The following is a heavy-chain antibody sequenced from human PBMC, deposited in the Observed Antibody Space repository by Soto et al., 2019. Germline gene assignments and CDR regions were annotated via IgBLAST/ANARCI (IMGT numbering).Heavy chain of an antibody. CDR3: ARGGDSSSWGYYYYGMDV. CDR1: GFTFSSYS. J-gene: IGHJ6*02. D-gene: IGHD6-13*01. V-gene: IGHV3-21*01. CDR2: ISSSSRYI. Sequence: EVQLVESGGGLVKPGGSLRLSCAASGFTFSSYSMNWVRQAPGKGLEWVSSISSSSRYIYYADSEKGRFTISRDNAKNSLYLQMNTLRAEDTAVYYGARGGDSSSWGYYYYGMDVWGQGTTVTVSS.